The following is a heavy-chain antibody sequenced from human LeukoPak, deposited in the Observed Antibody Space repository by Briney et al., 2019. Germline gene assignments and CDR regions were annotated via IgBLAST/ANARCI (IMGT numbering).Heavy chain of an antibody. CDR2: IYNSGRT. Sequence: PSETLSLTCGVSRGSISNTNWWSWIRQPPEKGLEWIGYIYNSGRTNHNPSLKSRVTISADTSKNQFSLKVTSVTAADTAVYFCARGLPRAHYWPGTYYKLPYYFDYWGQGTLVTVSS. CDR3: ARGLPRAHYWPGTYYKLPYYFDY. J-gene: IGHJ4*02. V-gene: IGHV4-4*02. D-gene: IGHD3-10*01. CDR1: RGSISNTNW.